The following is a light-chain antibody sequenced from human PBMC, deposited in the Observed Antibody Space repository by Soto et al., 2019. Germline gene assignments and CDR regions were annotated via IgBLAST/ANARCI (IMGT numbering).Light chain of an antibody. Sequence: ENVLTQSPGTLSLSPGERATLSCRASQSIGSSYLAWYQQKPGHAPRLIIYGTSSRATGIPDWFSGSGSGTDVTLTISRREPEDFSVYYCRQFGSSWLTFGQGTKVEIK. CDR1: QSIGSSY. J-gene: IGKJ1*01. V-gene: IGKV3-20*01. CDR3: RQFGSSWLT. CDR2: GTS.